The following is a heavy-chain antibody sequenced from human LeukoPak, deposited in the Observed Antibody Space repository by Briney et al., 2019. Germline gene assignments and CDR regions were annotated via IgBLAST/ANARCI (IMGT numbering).Heavy chain of an antibody. J-gene: IGHJ4*02. CDR3: ARGQEYYYDSSAYSKFDY. V-gene: IGHV3-33*08. CDR1: GFTFNNYG. Sequence: GRSLRLSCAASGFTFNNYGMHWVRQAPGKGLEWVAAIWYDGSNKYYADSVKGRFTISRDNSKNTLYLQMNSLRAEDTALYYCARGQEYYYDSSAYSKFDYWGQETLVTVSS. CDR2: IWYDGSNK. D-gene: IGHD3-22*01.